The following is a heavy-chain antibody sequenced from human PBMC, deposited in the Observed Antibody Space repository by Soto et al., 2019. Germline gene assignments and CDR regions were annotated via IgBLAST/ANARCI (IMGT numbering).Heavy chain of an antibody. CDR3: ARDQGYYDSSGSDY. V-gene: IGHV1-18*01. D-gene: IGHD3-22*01. J-gene: IGHJ4*02. Sequence: GASVKVSCKASGYTFTSYGISWVRQAPGQGLEWMGWISAYNGNTNYAQKLQGRVTMTTDTSTSTAYMELRSLRSDDTAVYYCARDQGYYDSSGSDYWGQGTLVTVSS. CDR1: GYTFTSYG. CDR2: ISAYNGNT.